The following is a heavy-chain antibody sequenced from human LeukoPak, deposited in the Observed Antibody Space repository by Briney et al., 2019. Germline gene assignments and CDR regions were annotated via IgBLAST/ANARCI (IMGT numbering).Heavy chain of an antibody. D-gene: IGHD2-15*01. Sequence: ASVKVSCKASGYTFTDYSIHWVRQAPGQGLEWMGWSNPNSGGTNSAQKFQGRVTMTRDTSISTAYMELSRLSSDDTAVYYCAMEVARTEYFDYWGQGTLVTVSS. V-gene: IGHV1-2*02. CDR3: AMEVARTEYFDY. CDR2: SNPNSGGT. CDR1: GYTFTDYS. J-gene: IGHJ4*02.